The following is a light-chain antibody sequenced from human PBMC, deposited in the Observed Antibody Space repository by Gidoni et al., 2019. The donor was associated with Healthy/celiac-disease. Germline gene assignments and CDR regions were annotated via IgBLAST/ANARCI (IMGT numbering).Light chain of an antibody. V-gene: IGLV2-23*01. CDR2: EGS. CDR3: FSYASTTTLV. J-gene: IGLJ2*01. CDR1: SSDVGIYNL. Sequence: QSALTQPASVSGSPEQSITISCTGTSSDVGIYNLVSWYQQHPGKTPKLMIYEGSKRPSWVSNRFSGSKSGNTASLTIFGLQAEDEAHYYCFSYASTTTLVFGGGTKLTVL.